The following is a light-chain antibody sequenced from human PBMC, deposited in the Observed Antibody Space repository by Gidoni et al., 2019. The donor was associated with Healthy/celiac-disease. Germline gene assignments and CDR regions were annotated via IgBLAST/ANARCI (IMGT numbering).Light chain of an antibody. Sequence: QSVLTQPPSASGTPGQGVTISCSGSSSNIGSNTVNWYQQLPGTAPKLLIYSNNQRPSGVPDRFSGSKSGTSASLAISGLQSEDEADYYCAAWDSSLNSWVFGGGTKLTVL. V-gene: IGLV1-44*01. CDR2: SNN. CDR1: SSNIGSNT. CDR3: AAWDSSLNSWV. J-gene: IGLJ3*02.